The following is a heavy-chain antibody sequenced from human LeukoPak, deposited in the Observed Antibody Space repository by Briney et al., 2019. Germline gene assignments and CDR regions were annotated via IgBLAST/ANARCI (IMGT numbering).Heavy chain of an antibody. Sequence: SETLSLTCTVSGYSISSGYYWGWIRQSPGKGLEWIATIFHSGSIYYSPSLKSRVTLSVDTSKNQFFLKLNSVNAADTAVYYCARMGVSYYYDSSTYYPLAFDVWGHGTVVTVSS. CDR2: IFHSGSI. V-gene: IGHV4-38-2*02. CDR1: GYSISSGYY. J-gene: IGHJ3*01. CDR3: ARMGVSYYYDSSTYYPLAFDV. D-gene: IGHD3-22*01.